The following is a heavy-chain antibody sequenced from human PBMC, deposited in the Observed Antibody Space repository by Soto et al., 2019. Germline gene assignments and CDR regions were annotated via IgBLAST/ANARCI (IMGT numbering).Heavy chain of an antibody. Sequence: QEQLVQSGAEVKEPGASVKVSCKASGYTFINYYIHWVRQAPGQGLEWMAIINPMGGSTNYAQELQGRVTLTSDTSTITVYMELSSLRFEDTALFYCARDLAAGDLWGQGTLVTVSS. D-gene: IGHD6-13*01. CDR3: ARDLAAGDL. CDR2: INPMGGST. CDR1: GYTFINYY. J-gene: IGHJ5*02. V-gene: IGHV1-46*01.